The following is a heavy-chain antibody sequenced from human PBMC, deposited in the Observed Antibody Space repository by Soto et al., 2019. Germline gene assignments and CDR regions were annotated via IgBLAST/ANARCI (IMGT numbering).Heavy chain of an antibody. CDR3: ARHKGYGYNYYYGMDV. V-gene: IGHV4-39*01. CDR1: PELPRTSEHL. CDR2: IYYSGTT. J-gene: IGHJ6*02. Sequence: KNPAISCTVSPELPRTSEHLRCCLLRPPGKGLEWIGTIYYSGTTYYNPSLKSRVTISVDTSKSQFSLKLSSVTAADTTIYYCARHKGYGYNYYYGMDVWGQGTTVT. D-gene: IGHD5-18*01.